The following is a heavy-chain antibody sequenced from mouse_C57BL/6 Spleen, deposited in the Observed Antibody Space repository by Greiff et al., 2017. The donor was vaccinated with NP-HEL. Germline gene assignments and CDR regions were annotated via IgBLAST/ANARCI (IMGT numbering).Heavy chain of an antibody. CDR3: ARALYYYGIAMDY. J-gene: IGHJ4*01. CDR2: ISYDGSN. V-gene: IGHV3-6*01. Sequence: EVQLQQSGPGLVKPSQSLSLTCSVTGYSITSGYYWNWIRQFPGNKLEWMGYISYDGSNNYNPSLKNRISITRDTSKNQFFLKLNSVTTEDTATYYCARALYYYGIAMDYWGQGTSVTVSS. CDR1: GYSITSGYY. D-gene: IGHD1-1*01.